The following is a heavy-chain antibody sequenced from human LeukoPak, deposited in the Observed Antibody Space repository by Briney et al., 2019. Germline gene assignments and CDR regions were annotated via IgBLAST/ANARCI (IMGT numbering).Heavy chain of an antibody. D-gene: IGHD3-10*01. Sequence: SETLSLTCTVSGGSISGYYWSWIRQPPGKGLEWIGYIYYSGSTNHNPSLKSRVTISVDTSKNQFSLNLSSVTAADTAVYYCARGVREKNRGFLLYYYYYYMDVWGKGTTVAISS. CDR1: GGSISGYY. J-gene: IGHJ6*03. V-gene: IGHV4-59*01. CDR2: IYYSGST. CDR3: ARGVREKNRGFLLYYYYYYMDV.